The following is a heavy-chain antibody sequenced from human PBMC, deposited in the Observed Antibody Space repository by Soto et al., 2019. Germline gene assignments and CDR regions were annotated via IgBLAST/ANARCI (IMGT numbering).Heavy chain of an antibody. V-gene: IGHV3-13*01. J-gene: IGHJ4*02. CDR3: TRGADGFDY. CDR2: IGKSGDT. Sequence: EVQLVESGGDLMQPGGSLRLSCAASGFTFSSYDFHWVRQTTGKGLEWVSGIGKSGDTYYAGSVKGRFTMSRENAKNSLYLQMNSLRVGDTAVYYCTRGADGFDYWGQGTLVTVSS. CDR1: GFTFSSYD. D-gene: IGHD3-16*01.